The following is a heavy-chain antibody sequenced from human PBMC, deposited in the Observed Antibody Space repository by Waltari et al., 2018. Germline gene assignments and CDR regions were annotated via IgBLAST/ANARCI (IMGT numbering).Heavy chain of an antibody. Sequence: QVQLVQSGAEVKKPGASVKVSCKASGYTFTSYDINWVRQATGQGLEWMGGFDPEDGETIYAQKFQGRVTMTEDTSTDTAYMELSSLRSEDTAVYYCATDGVVTFNFQHWGQGTLVTVSS. CDR1: GYTFTSYD. CDR3: ATDGVVTFNFQH. CDR2: FDPEDGET. D-gene: IGHD2-21*02. J-gene: IGHJ1*01. V-gene: IGHV1-24*01.